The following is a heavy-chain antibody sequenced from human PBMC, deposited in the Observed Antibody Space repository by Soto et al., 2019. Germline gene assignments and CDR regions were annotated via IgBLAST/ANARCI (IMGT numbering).Heavy chain of an antibody. V-gene: IGHV4-61*01. CDR3: ARVGDSSGPPEWDAFDI. Sequence: QVQLQESGPGLVKPSETLSLTCTVSGGSVSSGSYYWSWIRQPPGKGLEWIGYIYYSGSTNYNPSLKSRVTISVDTSKNQFSLKLSSVTAADTAVYYCARVGDSSGPPEWDAFDIWGQGTMVTVSS. J-gene: IGHJ3*02. D-gene: IGHD3-22*01. CDR2: IYYSGST. CDR1: GGSVSSGSYY.